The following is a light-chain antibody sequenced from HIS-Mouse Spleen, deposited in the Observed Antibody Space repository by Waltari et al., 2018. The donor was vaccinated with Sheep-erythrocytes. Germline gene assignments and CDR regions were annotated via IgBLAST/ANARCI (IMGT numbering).Light chain of an antibody. Sequence: SSELTQDPAVSVALGQTVRITCHGDSLRSYYASWYQQKPGQAPVLVIYGKNNRPSGIPDRFSGSSSGNTASLTITGAQAEDEADYYCNSRDSSGNHSWVFGGGTKLTVL. V-gene: IGLV3-19*01. CDR1: SLRSYY. CDR2: GKN. CDR3: NSRDSSGNHSWV. J-gene: IGLJ3*02.